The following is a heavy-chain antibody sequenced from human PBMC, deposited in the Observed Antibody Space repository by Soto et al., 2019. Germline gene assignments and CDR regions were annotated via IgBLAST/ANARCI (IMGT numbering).Heavy chain of an antibody. CDR1: GFTFGDYA. J-gene: IGHJ6*02. D-gene: IGHD3-10*01. CDR2: IRSKAYGGTT. CDR3: NRGYGVDQEYYYGMDV. Sequence: PGGSLRLSCTASGFTFGDYAMSWFRQAPGKGLEWVGFIRSKAYGGTTEYAASVKGRFTISRDDSKSIAYLQMNSLKTEDTAVYYCNRGYGVDQEYYYGMDVWGQGTTVTVSS. V-gene: IGHV3-49*03.